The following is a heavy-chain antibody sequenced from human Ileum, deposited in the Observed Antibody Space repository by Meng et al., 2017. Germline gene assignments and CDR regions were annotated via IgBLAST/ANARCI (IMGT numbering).Heavy chain of an antibody. CDR2: IYYRGGA. CDR3: ARLLDSSDWGWFDP. D-gene: IGHD3-22*01. Sequence: QVQLQESGPGLVKPSETLALPCSVYGASISSHYWTWIRQPPGKGLEYIGYIYYRGGASYNPSLRSRVTMSVDTSKNQFSLNLSSVTAADTAVYYCARLLDSSDWGWFDPWGQGTLVTVSS. J-gene: IGHJ5*02. V-gene: IGHV4-59*08. CDR1: GASISSHY.